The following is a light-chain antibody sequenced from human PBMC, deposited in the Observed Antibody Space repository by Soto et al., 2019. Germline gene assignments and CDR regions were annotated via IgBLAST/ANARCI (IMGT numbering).Light chain of an antibody. CDR3: QVWDSRTARV. CDR2: RDS. Sequence: SYELTQPLSVSVALGQTARITCGGNNIGSKNVHWYQQKPGQATVLVIYRDSNRPSGIAERFSGSNSGNTATLTISSAPAGDEDYYYCQVWDSRTARVFGGGTKLTVL. V-gene: IGLV3-9*01. J-gene: IGLJ3*02. CDR1: NIGSKN.